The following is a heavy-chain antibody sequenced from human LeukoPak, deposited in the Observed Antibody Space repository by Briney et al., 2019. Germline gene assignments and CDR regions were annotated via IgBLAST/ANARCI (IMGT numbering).Heavy chain of an antibody. CDR1: GFTFSNAW. D-gene: IGHD5-12*01. V-gene: IGHV3-15*01. Sequence: PGGSLRPSCAASGFTFSNAWMSWVRQAPGKGLEWAGRIKSKTDGGTTDYAAPVKGRFTISRDDPKNTLYLQMNSLKTEDTAVYYCTTDVATVNDYWGQGTLVTVSS. J-gene: IGHJ4*02. CDR3: TTDVATVNDY. CDR2: IKSKTDGGTT.